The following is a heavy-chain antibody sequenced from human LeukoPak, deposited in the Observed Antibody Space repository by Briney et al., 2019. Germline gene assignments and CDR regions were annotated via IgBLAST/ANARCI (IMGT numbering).Heavy chain of an antibody. CDR1: GYSFTNYW. D-gene: IGHD4-23*01. J-gene: IGHJ4*02. V-gene: IGHV5-51*01. Sequence: GESLQFSCKGSGYSFTNYWIGWVRQMPGKGLEYMGIICPGDSDTRYSQSFQGQVTISADKSITTAYLQWSSLKASDTAMYYCARHTTVGGSLRFDYWGQPTLLTVSS. CDR3: ARHTTVGGSLRFDY. CDR2: ICPGDSDT.